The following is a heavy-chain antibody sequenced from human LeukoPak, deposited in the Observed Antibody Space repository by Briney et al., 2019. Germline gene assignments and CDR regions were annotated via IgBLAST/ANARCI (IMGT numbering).Heavy chain of an antibody. CDR2: ISGSGGST. CDR1: GFTFSSYA. CDR3: AKAVVYGYYDFWSGYPYFDY. J-gene: IGHJ4*02. V-gene: IGHV3-23*01. Sequence: PGGSLRLSCAASGFTFSSYAMSWVRQAPGKGLEWVSAISGSGGSTYYADSVKGRFTISRDNSKNTLYLQMNSLRAEDTAVYYCAKAVVYGYYDFWSGYPYFDYWGQGTLVTVSS. D-gene: IGHD3-3*01.